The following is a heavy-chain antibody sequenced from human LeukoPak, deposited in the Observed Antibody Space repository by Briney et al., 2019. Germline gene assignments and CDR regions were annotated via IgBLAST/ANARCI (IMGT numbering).Heavy chain of an antibody. CDR2: MYYSGSI. J-gene: IGHJ4*02. D-gene: IGHD6-13*01. Sequence: PSETLSLTCTVSGGSISSDYWSWIRQPPGKGLEWIGNMYYSGSINYNPSLKSRVTISVDMSKSQFSLRLSSVTAADTAVYYCARSNSGSWYDYWGQGTLVTVSS. CDR1: GGSISSDY. CDR3: ARSNSGSWYDY. V-gene: IGHV4-59*01.